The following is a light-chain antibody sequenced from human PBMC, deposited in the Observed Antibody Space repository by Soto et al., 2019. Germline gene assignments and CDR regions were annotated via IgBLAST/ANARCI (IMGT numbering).Light chain of an antibody. CDR3: QHYNSYSEA. Sequence: IQMTQSPSTLSASVGDTVTITCRASQTISVSLAWYRQKPGKAPKLLIYDASTLQEGVPSRFSGSGSGTGFTLTISSLQTDDCATDDCQHYNSYSEAFGRGTKVELK. CDR1: QTISVS. J-gene: IGKJ1*01. CDR2: DAS. V-gene: IGKV1-5*01.